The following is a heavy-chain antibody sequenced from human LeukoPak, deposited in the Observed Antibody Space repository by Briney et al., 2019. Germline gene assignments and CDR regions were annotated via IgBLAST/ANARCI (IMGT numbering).Heavy chain of an antibody. CDR1: GYTLTELS. CDR3: ATGPPALFPGSYGAYNWFDP. Sequence: GASVKVSCKVSGYTLTELSMHWVRQAPGKGLEWMGGFDPEDGETIYAQKFQGRVTMTEDTSTDTPYMELSSLRSEDTAVYYCATGPPALFPGSYGAYNWFDPWGQGTLVTVSS. CDR2: FDPEDGET. D-gene: IGHD1-26*01. V-gene: IGHV1-24*01. J-gene: IGHJ5*02.